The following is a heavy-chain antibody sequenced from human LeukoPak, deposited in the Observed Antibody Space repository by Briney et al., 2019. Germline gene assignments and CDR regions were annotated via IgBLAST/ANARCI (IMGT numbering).Heavy chain of an antibody. CDR2: IYWDDDK. Sequence: ESGPTLVKPTQTLTLTCTFSGFSLSTSGVGVGWIRQPPGKALEWLALIYWDDDKRYSPSLKSRLTITKDTSKNQVVLTMTNMDPVYTATYYCAHRDRGYVFNWFDPWGQGTLVTVSS. CDR3: AHRDRGYVFNWFDP. J-gene: IGHJ5*02. D-gene: IGHD5-12*01. V-gene: IGHV2-5*02. CDR1: GFSLSTSGVG.